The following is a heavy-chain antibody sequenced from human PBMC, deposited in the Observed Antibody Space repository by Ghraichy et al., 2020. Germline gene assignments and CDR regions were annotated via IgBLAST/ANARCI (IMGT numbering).Heavy chain of an antibody. CDR3: ARDHRDDPSGYYYGMDV. CDR1: GYTFTSYY. CDR2: INPSGGST. Sequence: ASVKVSCKASGYTFTSYYMHWVRQAPGQGLEWMGIINPSGGSTSYAQKFQGRVTMTRDTSTSTVYMELSSLRSEDTAVYYCARDHRDDPSGYYYGMDVWGQGTTVTVSS. J-gene: IGHJ6*02. V-gene: IGHV1-46*01. D-gene: IGHD3-10*01.